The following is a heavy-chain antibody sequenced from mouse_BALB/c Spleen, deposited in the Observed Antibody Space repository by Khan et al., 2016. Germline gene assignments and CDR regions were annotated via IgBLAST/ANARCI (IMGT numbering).Heavy chain of an antibody. V-gene: IGHV1-80*01. CDR3: ARGTPFAS. D-gene: IGHD2-14*01. CDR2: IYPGDGDT. J-gene: IGHJ3*01. Sequence: QIQLVQSGAELVRPGSSVKISSKASGYAFSGYWMNWVKQRPGQGLEWIGQIYPGDGDTNYNGKFKGKATLTADKSSSTAYMQLSSLTSEDSAVYFCARGTPFASWGQGTLVTVSA. CDR1: GYAFSGYW.